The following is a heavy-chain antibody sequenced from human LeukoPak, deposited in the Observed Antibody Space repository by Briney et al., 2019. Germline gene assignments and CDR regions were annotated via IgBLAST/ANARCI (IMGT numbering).Heavy chain of an antibody. CDR2: IYTSGST. J-gene: IGHJ4*02. CDR3: AGTMGPFDY. Sequence: SETLSLTCTVSGSSISSGSYYWSWIRQPAGKGLEWIGRIYTSGSTNYNPSLKSRVTISVDTSKNQFSLKLSSVTAADTAVYYCAGTMGPFDYWGQGTLVTVSS. CDR1: GSSISSGSYY. V-gene: IGHV4-61*02. D-gene: IGHD1-26*01.